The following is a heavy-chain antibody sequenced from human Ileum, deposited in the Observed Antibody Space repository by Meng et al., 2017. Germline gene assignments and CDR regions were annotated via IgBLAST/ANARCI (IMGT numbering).Heavy chain of an antibody. D-gene: IGHD5-18*01. CDR2: IYYDGNT. V-gene: IGHV4-30-4*01. J-gene: IGHJ4*02. CDR1: GDSLTSVNTQ. CDR3: AREFYVDTAMVIDS. Sequence: QVQLQESGPGLVKPSQTLSLTCPVSGDSLTSVNTQWSWIRQSPGKGPEYIGYIYYDGNTYYNPSLKIRLIISIDTSRNEFSLRLNSVTAADTAVYYCAREFYVDTAMVIDSWGQGTLVTVSS.